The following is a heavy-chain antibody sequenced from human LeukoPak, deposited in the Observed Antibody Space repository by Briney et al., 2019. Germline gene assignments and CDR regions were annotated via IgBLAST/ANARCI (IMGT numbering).Heavy chain of an antibody. CDR2: IIPIFGTA. Sequence: GSSVKVSCKASGGTFSSYAISWVRQAPGQGLEWMGGIIPIFGTANYAQKFQGRVTITTDESTSTAYMELSSLRSEDTAVYYCHYGGNSGYYYYMDVWGKGTTVTVSS. V-gene: IGHV1-69*05. D-gene: IGHD4-23*01. CDR1: GGTFSSYA. CDR3: HYGGNSGYYYYMDV. J-gene: IGHJ6*03.